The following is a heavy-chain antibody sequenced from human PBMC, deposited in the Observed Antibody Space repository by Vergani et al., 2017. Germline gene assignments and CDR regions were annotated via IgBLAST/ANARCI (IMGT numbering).Heavy chain of an antibody. V-gene: IGHV4-30-2*01. CDR2: IYHSGST. CDR1: GGSISSGGYS. D-gene: IGHD6-13*01. J-gene: IGHJ4*02. CDR3: ARTSSGYSSSWYGGNYFDY. Sequence: QLQLQESGSGLVKPSQTLSLTCAVSGGSISSGGYSWSWIRQPPGKGLEWIGYIYHSGSTNYNPSLKSRVTISVDKSKNQFSLKLSSVTAADTAVYYCARTSSGYSSSWYGGNYFDYWGQGTLVTVSS.